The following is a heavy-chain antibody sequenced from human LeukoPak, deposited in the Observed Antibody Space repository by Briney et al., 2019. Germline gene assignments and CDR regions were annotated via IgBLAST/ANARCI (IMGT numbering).Heavy chain of an antibody. CDR2: IIPIFGTA. CDR3: ARDEFEEDGYNRFAYYGMDV. J-gene: IGHJ6*02. CDR1: GGTFSSYA. Sequence: ASVKVSCKASGGTFSSYAMSWVRQAPGQGLEWMGGIIPIFGTANYAQKFQGRVTITADESTSTAYMELSSLRSEDTAVYYCARDEFEEDGYNRFAYYGMDVWGQGTTVTVSS. D-gene: IGHD5-24*01. V-gene: IGHV1-69*13.